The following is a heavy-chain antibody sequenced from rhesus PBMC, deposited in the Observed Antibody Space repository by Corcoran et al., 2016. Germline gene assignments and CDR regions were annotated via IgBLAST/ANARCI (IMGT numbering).Heavy chain of an antibody. CDR3: ARGSSSLDV. J-gene: IGHJ5-2*02. CDR1: GGSVSGYW. V-gene: IGHV4-160*01. Sequence: QVQLQQWGEGLVKPSETQSLTCAVYGGSVSGYWWGWIRQPPGKGLEWIGRIRSGGSTNYNPSLKSRVTISIDTSKNQFSLKLSSVTAADTAVYYCARGSSSLDVWGRGVLVTVSS. CDR2: IRSGGST.